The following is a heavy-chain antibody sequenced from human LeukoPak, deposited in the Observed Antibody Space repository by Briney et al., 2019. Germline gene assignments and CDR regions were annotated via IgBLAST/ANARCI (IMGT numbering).Heavy chain of an antibody. D-gene: IGHD3-10*01. CDR2: IIHSGST. J-gene: IGHJ4*02. CDR1: GVSFSDYY. CDR3: AREDHNSGSYYFDY. Sequence: PSETLSLTCAVYGVSFSDYYWNWIRQPPGKGLEWIGEIIHSGSTKYNPSLKSRVTISVDTSKNQFSLNLNSVTAADTAVYYCAREDHNSGSYYFDYWGQGALVTVSS. V-gene: IGHV4-34*12.